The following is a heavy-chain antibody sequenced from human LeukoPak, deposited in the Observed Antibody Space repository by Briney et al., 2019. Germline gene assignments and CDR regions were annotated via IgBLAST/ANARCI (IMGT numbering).Heavy chain of an antibody. CDR1: GGSVNGYY. J-gene: IGHJ4*02. V-gene: IGHV4-59*02. CDR3: ARDPPEDEWNSLDS. Sequence: SETLSLTCTVSGGSVNGYYWNWIRQAPGKGLEWIGFIHYSGLTVYSPSLQSRVSMSVDTSRNQFSLDLSSVTAADTTLYYCARDPPEDEWNSLDSWGQGILVTVSS. D-gene: IGHD1-7*01. CDR2: IHYSGLT.